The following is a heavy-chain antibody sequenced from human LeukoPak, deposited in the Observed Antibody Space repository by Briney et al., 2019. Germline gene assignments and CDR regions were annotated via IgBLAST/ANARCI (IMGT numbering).Heavy chain of an antibody. Sequence: ASVKVSCKASGYTFTGYYMHWVRQAPGQGLEWMGWINPNSGGTNYAQKFQGRVTMTRDTSISTAYMELSRLRSDDTAVYYCARDLGTYYYDFDYWGQGTPVTGSS. D-gene: IGHD3-10*01. V-gene: IGHV1-2*02. J-gene: IGHJ4*02. CDR2: INPNSGGT. CDR3: ARDLGTYYYDFDY. CDR1: GYTFTGYY.